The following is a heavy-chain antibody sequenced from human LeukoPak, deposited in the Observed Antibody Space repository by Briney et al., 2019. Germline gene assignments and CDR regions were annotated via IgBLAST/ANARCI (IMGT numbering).Heavy chain of an antibody. CDR2: ISSSSSYI. J-gene: IGHJ4*02. CDR3: ARGGLGYCSSTSCYGGVIFFDY. Sequence: GGSLRLSCAASGFTFSSYSMNWVRQAPGKGLEWVSSISSSSSYIYYADSVKGRFTISRDNAKNSLYLQMNSLRAEDTAVYYCARGGLGYCSSTSCYGGVIFFDYWGQGTLVTVSS. D-gene: IGHD2-2*01. CDR1: GFTFSSYS. V-gene: IGHV3-21*01.